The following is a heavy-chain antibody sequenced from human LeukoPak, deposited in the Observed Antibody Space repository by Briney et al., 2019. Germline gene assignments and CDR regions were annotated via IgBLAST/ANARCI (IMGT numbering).Heavy chain of an antibody. J-gene: IGHJ4*02. Sequence: PGGSLRLSCAASGFTFSSYWMSWVRQAPGKGLEWVANIKEDGSEKYYVDSVKGRFTISRDNAKNSLYLQMNSLRAEDTAVYYCARDSASSGWSSDTYYFDYWGQGTLVTVSS. CDR2: IKEDGSEK. CDR1: GFTFSSYW. CDR3: ARDSASSGWSSDTYYFDY. V-gene: IGHV3-7*03. D-gene: IGHD6-19*01.